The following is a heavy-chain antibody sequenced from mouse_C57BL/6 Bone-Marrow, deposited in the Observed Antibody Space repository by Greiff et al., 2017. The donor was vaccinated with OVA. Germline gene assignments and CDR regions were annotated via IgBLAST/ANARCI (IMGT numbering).Heavy chain of an antibody. Sequence: QVQLKESGAELARPGASVKLSCKASGYTFTSYGISWVKQRTGQGLEWIGEIYPRSGNTYYNEKFKGKATLTADKSSSTAYMELRSLTSEDSAVYFCARFGDYDGAWFAYWGQGTLVTVSA. V-gene: IGHV1-81*01. CDR2: IYPRSGNT. CDR3: ARFGDYDGAWFAY. D-gene: IGHD2-4*01. CDR1: GYTFTSYG. J-gene: IGHJ3*01.